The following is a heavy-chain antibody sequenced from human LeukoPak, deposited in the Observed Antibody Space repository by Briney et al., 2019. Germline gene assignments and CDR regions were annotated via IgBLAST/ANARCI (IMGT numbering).Heavy chain of an antibody. Sequence: GGSLRLSCAASGFTFSSYAMHWVRQAPGKGLEYVSAISSNGGSTYYADSVKGRFTISRDNSKNTLYLQMGSLRAEDMAVYYCASETNYYGSGSYRPAATNAFDIWGQGTMVTVSS. CDR1: GFTFSSYA. D-gene: IGHD3-10*01. V-gene: IGHV3-64*02. J-gene: IGHJ3*02. CDR3: ASETNYYGSGSYRPAATNAFDI. CDR2: ISSNGGST.